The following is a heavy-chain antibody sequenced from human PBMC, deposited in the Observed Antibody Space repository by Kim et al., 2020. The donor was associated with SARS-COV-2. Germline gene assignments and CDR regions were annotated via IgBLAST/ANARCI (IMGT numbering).Heavy chain of an antibody. J-gene: IGHJ3*02. V-gene: IGHV3-15*01. D-gene: IGHD2-21*01. CDR1: GFTFSNAC. CDR3: TPVLGESLAGCGYSDI. CDR2: IKSKTNGCTT. Sequence: GGSLRLSCAASGFTFSNACMHWVRQASGKGLEWLGRIKSKTNGCTTAYAASVKGRFTISRDDSKNTAYLQMNSLKTEDTAVYYCTPVLGESLAGCGYSDIWGQGTMVTVSS.